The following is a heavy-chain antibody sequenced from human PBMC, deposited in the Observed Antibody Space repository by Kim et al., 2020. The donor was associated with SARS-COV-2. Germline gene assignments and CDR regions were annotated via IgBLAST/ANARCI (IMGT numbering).Heavy chain of an antibody. V-gene: IGHV3-30*04. Sequence: GGSLRLSCAASGFTFSSYAMHWVRQAPGKGLEWVAVISYDGSNKYYADSVKGRFTISRDNSKNTLYLQMNSLRAEDTAVYFCAREKVSSSWSGYYYGMDV. CDR3: AREKVSSSWSGYYYGMDV. D-gene: IGHD6-13*01. CDR1: GFTFSSYA. CDR2: ISYDGSNK. J-gene: IGHJ6*01.